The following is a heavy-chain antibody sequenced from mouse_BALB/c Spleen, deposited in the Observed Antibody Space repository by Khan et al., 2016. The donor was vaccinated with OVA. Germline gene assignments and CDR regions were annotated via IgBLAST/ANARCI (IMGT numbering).Heavy chain of an antibody. CDR3: ARAYYRYDGYYAMDY. CDR1: GFSLSRYN. J-gene: IGHJ4*01. D-gene: IGHD2-14*01. CDR2: IWGGGVT. Sequence: QVQLKQSGPGLVAPSQSLSITCTVSGFSLSRYNIHWVRQPPGKGLEWLGMIWGGGVTDYNSTLKSRLSISKDNSKRQVFLKMNSLQADDTAMYYGARAYYRYDGYYAMDYWGQGTTVTVSS. V-gene: IGHV2-6-4*01.